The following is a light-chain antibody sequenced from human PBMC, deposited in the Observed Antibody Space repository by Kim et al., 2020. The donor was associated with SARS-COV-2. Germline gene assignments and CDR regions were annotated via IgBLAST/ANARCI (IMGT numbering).Light chain of an antibody. CDR1: QRINNN. J-gene: IGKJ4*02. V-gene: IGKV3-15*01. CDR2: GAS. CDR3: QQYYLWPRT. Sequence: VYPGEGVTRSCRASQRINNNLAWYHQKPGQAPRLVIYGASTRATGIPARFSGSGSGTEFTLTISSLQPEDSAVYYCQQYYLWPRTFGVGTKVDIK.